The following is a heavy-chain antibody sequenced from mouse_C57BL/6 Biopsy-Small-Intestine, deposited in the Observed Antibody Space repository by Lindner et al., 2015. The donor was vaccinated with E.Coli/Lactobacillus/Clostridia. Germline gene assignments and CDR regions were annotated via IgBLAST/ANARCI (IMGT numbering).Heavy chain of an antibody. Sequence: SVKVSCKXSGYSFTATVSVGCDRPLDKGLSGWGGIRPDSGKTNYAQKFQGRVTMTTDVSTSTAYMEFGSLRSDDTAVYYCVRDSQAMEGYFFDYWGQGTLVTVSS. CDR1: GYSFTATV. V-gene: IGHV1-55*01. D-gene: IGHD3-2*02. J-gene: IGHJ4*01. CDR3: VRDSQAMEGYFFDY. CDR2: IRPDSGKT.